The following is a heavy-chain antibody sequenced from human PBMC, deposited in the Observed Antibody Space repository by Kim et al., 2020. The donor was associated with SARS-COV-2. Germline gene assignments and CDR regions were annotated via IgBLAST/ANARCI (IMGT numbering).Heavy chain of an antibody. V-gene: IGHV3-9*01. Sequence: ADSVKGRFTISRDNAKNSLYLQMNSLRAEDTALYYCAKGNPRYYYYGMDVWGQGTTVTVSS. J-gene: IGHJ6*02. CDR3: AKGNPRYYYYGMDV.